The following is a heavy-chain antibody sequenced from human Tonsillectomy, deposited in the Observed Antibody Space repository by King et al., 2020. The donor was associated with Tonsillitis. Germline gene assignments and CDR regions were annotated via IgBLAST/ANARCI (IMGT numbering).Heavy chain of an antibody. CDR2: ISSSSSTI. J-gene: IGHJ4*02. CDR3: ARVVFHRPGDYFDY. V-gene: IGHV3-48*02. Sequence: VQLVESGGGLVQPGGSLRLSCAASGFTFSSYSMNWVRQAPGKGLEWVSYISSSSSTIYYADSVKGRFTISRDNAKNSLYLQMNSLRDEDTAVYYCARVVFHRPGDYFDYWGQGTLVTVSS. D-gene: IGHD2-15*01. CDR1: GFTFSSYS.